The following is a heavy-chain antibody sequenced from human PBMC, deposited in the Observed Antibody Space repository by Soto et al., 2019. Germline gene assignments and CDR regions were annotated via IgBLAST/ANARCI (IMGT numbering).Heavy chain of an antibody. V-gene: IGHV4-30-2*01. CDR2: IYHSGST. CDR1: GGSISSGGYS. D-gene: IGHD2-15*01. CDR3: ARDGGGDYYYGMDV. Sequence: QLQLQESGSGLVKPSQTLSLTCAVSGGSISSGGYSWSWIRQPPGKGLEWIGYIYHSGSTCYNPSLKSRVTISVDRSKNQFSLKLSSVTAADTAVYYCARDGGGDYYYGMDVWGQGTTVTVSS. J-gene: IGHJ6*02.